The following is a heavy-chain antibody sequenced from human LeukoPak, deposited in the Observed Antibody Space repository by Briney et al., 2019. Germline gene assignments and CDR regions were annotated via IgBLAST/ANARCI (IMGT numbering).Heavy chain of an antibody. CDR3: ARYYYDSSSYRVDY. Sequence: PSETLSLTCTVSGESISSYYWCWIRQPPGKGLEWIGYIYYSGSTNYNPSLKSRVTISVDTSKNQFSLKLSSVTAADTAVYYCARYYYDSSSYRVDYWGQGTLVTVSS. CDR2: IYYSGST. J-gene: IGHJ4*02. V-gene: IGHV4-59*01. CDR1: GESISSYY. D-gene: IGHD3-22*01.